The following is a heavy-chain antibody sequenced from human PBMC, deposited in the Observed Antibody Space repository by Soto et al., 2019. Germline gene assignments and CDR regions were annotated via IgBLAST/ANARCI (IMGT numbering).Heavy chain of an antibody. CDR3: ARGSTGYSSSWYRY. CDR1: GGSISSYY. D-gene: IGHD6-13*01. CDR2: IYNSGST. V-gene: IGHV4-4*08. J-gene: IGHJ4*02. Sequence: QVQLQESGPGLVKPSETLSLTCTVSGGSISSYYWSWIRQPPGKGLEWIGYIYNSGSTNYNPSLRSRVTISVDTSKNPFPLKLSSVTAADTAVYYCARGSTGYSSSWYRYWGQGTLVTVSS.